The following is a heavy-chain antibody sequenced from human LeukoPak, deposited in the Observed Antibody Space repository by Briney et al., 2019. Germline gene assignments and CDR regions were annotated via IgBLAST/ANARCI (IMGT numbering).Heavy chain of an antibody. D-gene: IGHD2-15*01. CDR1: GFTFSSYE. CDR2: ISSSGSTK. V-gene: IGHV3-48*03. CDR3: ARAYCSGGSCYSPYYYYMDV. J-gene: IGHJ6*03. Sequence: GGSLRLSCAASGFTFSSYEMNWVRQAPGKGLEWVSYISSSGSTKYYADSVRGRFTISRDNAKNSLYLQMNSLRAEDTAVYYCARAYCSGGSCYSPYYYYMDVRGKGTTVTVSS.